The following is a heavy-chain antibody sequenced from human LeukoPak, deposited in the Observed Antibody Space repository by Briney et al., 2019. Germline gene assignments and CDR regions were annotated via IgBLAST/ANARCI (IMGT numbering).Heavy chain of an antibody. J-gene: IGHJ6*03. CDR1: GFTFSTYS. CDR3: ARREVDAAMVNYYYYYMDV. V-gene: IGHV3-21*01. D-gene: IGHD5-18*01. Sequence: GGSLRLSCAASGFTFSTYSMKWVRLAPGKGLEWVSSISSSSSYIYYADSVKGRFTISRDNAKNSLYLQMNSLRAEDTAVYYCARREVDAAMVNYYYYYMDVWGKGTTVAVSS. CDR2: ISSSSSYI.